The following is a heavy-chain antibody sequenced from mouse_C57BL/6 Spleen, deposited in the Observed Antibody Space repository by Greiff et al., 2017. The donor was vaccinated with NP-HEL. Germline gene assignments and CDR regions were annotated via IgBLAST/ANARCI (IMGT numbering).Heavy chain of an antibody. CDR3: VRGAYYGSSYDYYAMDY. D-gene: IGHD1-1*01. CDR1: GFSFNTYA. Sequence: EADGGLVQPKGSLKLSCAASGFSFNTYAMNWVRQAPGKGLEWVARIRSKSNNYATYYADSVKDRFTISRDDSESMLYLQMNNLKTEDTAMYYCVRGAYYGSSYDYYAMDYWGQGTSVTVSS. CDR2: IRSKSNNYAT. J-gene: IGHJ4*01. V-gene: IGHV10-1*01.